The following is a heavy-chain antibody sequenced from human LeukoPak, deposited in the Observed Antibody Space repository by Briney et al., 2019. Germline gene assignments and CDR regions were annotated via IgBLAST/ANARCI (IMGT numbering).Heavy chain of an antibody. CDR1: GYTFTSYD. J-gene: IGHJ4*02. CDR2: MNPNSGNT. CDR3: VRIAVAGTGKGFDY. Sequence: ASVKATRKASGYTFTSYDINWVRQATGQGLEWMGWMNPNSGNTGYAQKFQGRVTMTRNTSISTAYMELSSLRSEDTAVYYCVRIAVAGTGKGFDYWGQGSVVTVSS. D-gene: IGHD6-19*01. V-gene: IGHV1-8*01.